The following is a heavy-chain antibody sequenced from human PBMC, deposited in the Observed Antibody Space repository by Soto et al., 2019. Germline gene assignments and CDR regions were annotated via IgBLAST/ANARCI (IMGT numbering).Heavy chain of an antibody. Sequence: SETLSLTCAVYGGSFSGYYWSWIRQPPGKGLEWIGEINHSGSTNYNPSLKSRVTISVDTSKNQFSLKLSSVTAADTAVYYCARIPSCLGPCYYMDVWGKGTTVTVSS. CDR1: GGSFSGYY. CDR2: INHSGST. D-gene: IGHD7-27*01. CDR3: ARIPSCLGPCYYMDV. V-gene: IGHV4-34*01. J-gene: IGHJ6*03.